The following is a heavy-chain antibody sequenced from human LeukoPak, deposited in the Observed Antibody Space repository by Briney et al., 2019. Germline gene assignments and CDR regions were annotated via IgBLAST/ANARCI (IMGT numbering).Heavy chain of an antibody. V-gene: IGHV3-23*01. J-gene: IGHJ4*02. CDR3: AKGNTIRGYSYGSNY. CDR2: ISGSGGST. Sequence: GGSLRLSCAASGFTFSSYAMSWVRQAPGKGLEWVSAISGSGGSTYYADSVKGRFTISRDNSKNTLYLQMTSLRAEDTAVYYCAKGNTIRGYSYGSNYWGQGTLVTVSS. CDR1: GFTFSSYA. D-gene: IGHD5-18*01.